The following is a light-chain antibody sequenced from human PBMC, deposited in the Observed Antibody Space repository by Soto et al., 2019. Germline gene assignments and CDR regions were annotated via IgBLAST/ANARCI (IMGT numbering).Light chain of an antibody. V-gene: IGKV3-20*01. CDR3: QQYGSSGT. CDR2: SAT. Sequence: ETVMTQSPGTLSVSLGERATLSCRASQSVSIHLAWYQQKPGQAPRLVFHSATTRANAFPSRFSASGSGTDFTLTISRLEPEDFAVYYCQQYGSSGTFGQGTKVDIK. J-gene: IGKJ1*01. CDR1: QSVSIH.